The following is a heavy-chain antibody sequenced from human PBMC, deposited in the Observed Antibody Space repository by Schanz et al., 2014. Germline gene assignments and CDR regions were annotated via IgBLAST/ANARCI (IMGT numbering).Heavy chain of an antibody. D-gene: IGHD4-17*01. CDR3: VRDTDYHFDY. Sequence: QLVESGGALVQPGGSLRLSCSASGFTFSDHWMSWVRQAPGKGLEWVSGISWNGGFIAYGDAVKGRFTISRDNAKNTLYLQMNSLRAEDTAVYYCVRDTDYHFDYWGQGTLVTVSS. J-gene: IGHJ4*02. CDR1: GFTFSDHW. V-gene: IGHV3-9*01. CDR2: ISWNGGFI.